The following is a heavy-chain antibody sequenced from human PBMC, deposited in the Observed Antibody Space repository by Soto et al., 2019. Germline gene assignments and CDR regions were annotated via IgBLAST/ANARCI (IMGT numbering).Heavy chain of an antibody. J-gene: IGHJ4*02. V-gene: IGHV4-61*01. CDR2: IYYSGST. D-gene: IGHD3-22*01. CDR3: ARGDSSGYYWINYFDY. Sequence: PSETLSLTCTVSGGSVSSGSYYWSWIRQPPGKGLEWIGYIYYSGSTNYNPSLKSRVTISVDTSKNQFSLKLSSVTAADTAVYYCARGDSSGYYWINYFDYWGQGTLVTVSS. CDR1: GGSVSSGSYY.